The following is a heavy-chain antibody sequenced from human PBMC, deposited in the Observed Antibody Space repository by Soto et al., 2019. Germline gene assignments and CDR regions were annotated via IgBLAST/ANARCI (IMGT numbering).Heavy chain of an antibody. CDR2: ISAYNRNT. Sequence: SVKVSRRASGYPITSYGITWVRQAAGQGLEWMGAISAYNRNTNYAQKLQCRVTMTTDTSTSTAYMELRSLRSDATAVYYCPREWPIASCGGDCQSFEHWGQGTLVTVS. J-gene: IGHJ4*02. CDR1: GYPITSYG. CDR3: PREWPIASCGGDCQSFEH. D-gene: IGHD2-21*02. V-gene: IGHV1-18*01.